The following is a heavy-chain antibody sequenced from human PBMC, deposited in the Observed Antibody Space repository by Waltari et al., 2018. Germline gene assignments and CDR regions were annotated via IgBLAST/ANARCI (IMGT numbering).Heavy chain of an antibody. D-gene: IGHD6-13*01. CDR1: GFTFSSYA. Sequence: EVQLLESGGGLVQPGGSLRLSCAASGFTFSSYAMSLVRQAPGKGLEWVSAISGSGGSTYYADSVKGRFTISRDNSKNTLYLQMNSLRAEDTAVYYCAKDNGHSSSWYYFDYWGQGTLVTVSS. V-gene: IGHV3-23*01. CDR2: ISGSGGST. J-gene: IGHJ4*02. CDR3: AKDNGHSSSWYYFDY.